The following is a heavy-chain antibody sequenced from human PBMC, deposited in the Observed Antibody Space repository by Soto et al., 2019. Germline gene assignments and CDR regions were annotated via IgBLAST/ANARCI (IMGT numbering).Heavy chain of an antibody. CDR2: IYTSGST. CDR1: GGSISSYY. D-gene: IGHD2-8*01. CDR3: ARERGVYCTNGVCYGMDV. J-gene: IGHJ6*02. V-gene: IGHV4-4*07. Sequence: SETLSLTCTVSGGSISSYYWSWIRQPAGKGLEWIGRIYTSGSTNYNPSLKSRVTMSVDTSKNQFSLKLSSVTAADTAVYYCARERGVYCTNGVCYGMDVWGQGTTVTVSS.